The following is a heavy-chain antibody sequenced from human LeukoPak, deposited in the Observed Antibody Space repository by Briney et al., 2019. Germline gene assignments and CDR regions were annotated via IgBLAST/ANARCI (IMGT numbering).Heavy chain of an antibody. J-gene: IGHJ5*02. D-gene: IGHD6-19*01. CDR1: RFTFSNFA. Sequence: GGSLRLSCAASRFTFSNFAMSWVRQAPGKGLEWVAVISSDGTNEYYADSVKGRFTISRDNSKNTLYVQMNSLRPEDTAVYYCAREGIAVAATRWFDPWGQGTLVTVSS. V-gene: IGHV3-30-3*01. CDR2: ISSDGTNE. CDR3: AREGIAVAATRWFDP.